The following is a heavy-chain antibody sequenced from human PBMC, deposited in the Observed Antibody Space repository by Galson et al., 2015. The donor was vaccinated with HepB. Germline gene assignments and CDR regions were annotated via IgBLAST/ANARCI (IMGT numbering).Heavy chain of an antibody. J-gene: IGHJ6*02. D-gene: IGHD3-10*01. CDR2: IYFTGST. CDR3: AKSAGTLSYFYGMDV. V-gene: IGHV4-4*02. Sequence: LSLTCAVSGVSVTTTKWWTWVRQAPGKGLEWIGEIYFTGSTNLNPSLESRVTLSVDKSRNEFSLRLTSVTAADTAIYYCAKSAGTLSYFYGMDVWGQGTTVTVSS. CDR1: GVSVTTTKW.